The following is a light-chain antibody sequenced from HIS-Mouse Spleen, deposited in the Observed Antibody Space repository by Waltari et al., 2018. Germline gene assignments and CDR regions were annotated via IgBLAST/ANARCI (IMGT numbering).Light chain of an antibody. Sequence: ISCTGTSSDVGGYNYVSWYQQHPGKAPKLMIYDVSKRPSGVPDRFSGSKSGNTASLTISGLQAEDEADYYCCSYAGSYSELVFGGGTKLTVL. J-gene: IGLJ3*02. CDR3: CSYAGSYSELV. CDR2: DVS. V-gene: IGLV2-11*01. CDR1: SSDVGGYNY.